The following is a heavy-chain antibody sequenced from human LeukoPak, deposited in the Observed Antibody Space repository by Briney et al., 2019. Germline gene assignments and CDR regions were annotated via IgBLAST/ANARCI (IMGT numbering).Heavy chain of an antibody. CDR2: INGYNGNT. J-gene: IGHJ4*02. CDR3: AREGWGTYSSGPYYFDY. Sequence: GASVKVSCKASGYTFTRNGISWVRQAPGQGPEWMGWINGYNGNTKYAQKLQGRVTMTTDTSTTTAYMELRSLRSDDTAVYYCAREGWGTYSSGPYYFDYWGQGTLITVSS. CDR1: GYTFTRNG. D-gene: IGHD6-19*01. V-gene: IGHV1-18*04.